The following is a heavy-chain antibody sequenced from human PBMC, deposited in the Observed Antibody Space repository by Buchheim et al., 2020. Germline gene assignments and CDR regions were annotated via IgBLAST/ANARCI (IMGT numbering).Heavy chain of an antibody. J-gene: IGHJ5*02. D-gene: IGHD2-21*01. CDR3: ARGTPNCGGGGCHGVWFDP. CDR1: GGSISSGGFY. V-gene: IGHV4-61*02. Sequence: QVQLQESGPGLVKPSQTLSLTCTGSGGSISSGGFYWTWIRKPAGKGLEWIGRIYTSGTTDYNPSLKSRVIISLDTSKNPFSLDLTSVTAADSAVYYCARGTPNCGGGGCHGVWFDPWGQGIL. CDR2: IYTSGTT.